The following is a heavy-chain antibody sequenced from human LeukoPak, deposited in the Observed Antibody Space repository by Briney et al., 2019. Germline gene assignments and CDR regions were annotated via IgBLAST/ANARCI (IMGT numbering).Heavy chain of an antibody. CDR2: IYYSGST. CDR3: ASADSGYDWPYFDY. Sequence: SETLSLTCTVSGGSISSYYWGWIRQPPGKGLEWIGYIYYSGSTNYNPSLKSRVTISVDTSKNQFSLKLSSVTAADTAVYYCASADSGYDWPYFDYWGQGTLVTVSS. D-gene: IGHD5-12*01. J-gene: IGHJ4*02. V-gene: IGHV4-59*08. CDR1: GGSISSYY.